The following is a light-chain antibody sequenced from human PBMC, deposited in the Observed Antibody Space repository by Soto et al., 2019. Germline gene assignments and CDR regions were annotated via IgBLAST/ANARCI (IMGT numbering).Light chain of an antibody. J-gene: IGKJ5*01. Sequence: EIVLTQSPGTLSLSPGERATLSCRASQSVSSSYLAWYQQKPGQAPRLLIYGASSRATVIPDRFSGSGSGTDFTITISRLEHEDFTVYFCQQYGGSITFGQGTRLEIK. V-gene: IGKV3-20*01. CDR2: GAS. CDR1: QSVSSSY. CDR3: QQYGGSIT.